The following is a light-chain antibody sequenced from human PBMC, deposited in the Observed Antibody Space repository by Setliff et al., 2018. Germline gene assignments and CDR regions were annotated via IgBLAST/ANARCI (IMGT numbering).Light chain of an antibody. J-gene: IGLJ1*01. CDR3: NAYASDTTYV. Sequence: QSALTQPAAVSGSPGQSIAISCAGTSSDVGGYNYVSWYQQHPGKAPKLIIYGVSDRPSGVSSRFSGSKSGNTAYLTISGLQTEDEAEYYCNAYASDTTYVFGSGTKGTVL. V-gene: IGLV2-14*03. CDR1: SSDVGGYNY. CDR2: GVS.